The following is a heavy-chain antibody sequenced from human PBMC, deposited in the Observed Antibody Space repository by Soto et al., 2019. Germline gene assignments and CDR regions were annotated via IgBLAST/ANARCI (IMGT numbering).Heavy chain of an antibody. CDR3: AKDQGTIVVVPAAIDY. V-gene: IGHV3-23*01. Sequence: PGGSLRLSCAAPGFTFSSYAMSWVRQAPGKGLEWVSAISGSGGSTYYADSVKGRFTISRDNSKNTLYLQMNSLRAEDTAVYYCAKDQGTIVVVPAAIDYWGQGTLVTVSS. D-gene: IGHD2-2*01. CDR1: GFTFSSYA. J-gene: IGHJ4*02. CDR2: ISGSGGST.